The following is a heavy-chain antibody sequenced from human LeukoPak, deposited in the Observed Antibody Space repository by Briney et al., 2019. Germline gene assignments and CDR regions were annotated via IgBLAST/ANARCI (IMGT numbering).Heavy chain of an antibody. CDR1: GGSISSSSYY. V-gene: IGHV4-39*07. J-gene: IGHJ4*02. Sequence: PSETLSLTCTVSGGSISSSSYYWGWIRQPPGKGLEWIGSIYYSGSTYYNPSLKSRVTISVDTSKNQFSLKLSSVTAADTAVYYCARLRPAAMFAGARPFDYWGQGTLVTVSS. D-gene: IGHD2-2*01. CDR3: ARLRPAAMFAGARPFDY. CDR2: IYYSGST.